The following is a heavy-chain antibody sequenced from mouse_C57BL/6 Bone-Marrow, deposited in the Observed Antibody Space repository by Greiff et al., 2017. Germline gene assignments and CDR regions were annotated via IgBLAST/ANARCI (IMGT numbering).Heavy chain of an antibody. CDR2: IDPSDSYT. Sequence: QVQLQQPGAELVRPGTSVKLSCKASGYTFTSYWMHWVKQRPGQGLEWIGMIDPSDSYTNYNQKFKGKATLTVDKSSSTAYMQLSSLTSEDSAVYYCARWHTGTCFGYWDRGNLVTVTA. D-gene: IGHD4-1*01. J-gene: IGHJ3*01. CDR1: GYTFTSYW. V-gene: IGHV1-59*01. CDR3: ARWHTGTCFGY.